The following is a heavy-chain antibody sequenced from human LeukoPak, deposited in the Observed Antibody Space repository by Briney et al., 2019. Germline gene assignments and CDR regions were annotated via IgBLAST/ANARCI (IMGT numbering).Heavy chain of an antibody. Sequence: PSETLSLTCIVSGDSISSHYWSWIRQPAGEGLEWIGRIYTSGNTNYNPSLKSRVTISVDTSKNQFSLRLSSVTAADTAVYYCARHSYAGSQYYFDYWGQGTLVTVSS. CDR2: IYTSGNT. CDR3: ARHSYAGSQYYFDY. D-gene: IGHD2-8*01. CDR1: GDSISSHY. J-gene: IGHJ4*02. V-gene: IGHV4-4*07.